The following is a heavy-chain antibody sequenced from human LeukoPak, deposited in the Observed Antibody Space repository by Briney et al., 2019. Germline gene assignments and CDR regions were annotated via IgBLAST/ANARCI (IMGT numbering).Heavy chain of an antibody. Sequence: PGGSLRLSCAASGFTFSSYGMHWVRQAPGKGLEWVAVISYDGSNKYYADSVKGRFTISRDNSKNTLYLQMNSLRAEDTAVYYCAKGDSSSWLYYYYYYGMDVWGQGTTVTVSS. V-gene: IGHV3-30*18. CDR3: AKGDSSSWLYYYYYYGMDV. CDR1: GFTFSSYG. CDR2: ISYDGSNK. D-gene: IGHD6-13*01. J-gene: IGHJ6*02.